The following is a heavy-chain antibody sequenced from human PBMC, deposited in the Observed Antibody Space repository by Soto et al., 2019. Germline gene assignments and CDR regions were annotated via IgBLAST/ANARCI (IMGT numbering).Heavy chain of an antibody. CDR2: INPKSDDT. J-gene: IGHJ5*02. CDR1: GYPFSGNQ. CDR3: ARKHSLDYIRWGLDP. V-gene: IGHV1-2*02. Sequence: ASVKVSCKASGYPFSGNQIHWLRRAPGQGLEWMGRINPKSDDTNYAQKFQGRVTMTRDTSIDTAYLELTGLTSDDTATYYCARKHSLDYIRWGLDPWGQGTLVTVS. D-gene: IGHD4-4*01.